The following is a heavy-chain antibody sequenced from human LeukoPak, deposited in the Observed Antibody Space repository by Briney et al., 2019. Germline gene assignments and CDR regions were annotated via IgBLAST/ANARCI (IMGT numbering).Heavy chain of an antibody. CDR1: GGSISSGGYY. CDR3: ARGSSYGNLYYFDY. CDR2: IYYSGST. J-gene: IGHJ4*02. V-gene: IGHV4-31*03. D-gene: IGHD2-15*01. Sequence: SETLSLTCTVSGGSISSGGYYWSWIRQHPGKGLEWIGYIYYSGSTYYNPSLKSRVTISVDTSKNQFSLKLSSVTAADTAVYYCARGSSYGNLYYFDYWGQGTLVTVSS.